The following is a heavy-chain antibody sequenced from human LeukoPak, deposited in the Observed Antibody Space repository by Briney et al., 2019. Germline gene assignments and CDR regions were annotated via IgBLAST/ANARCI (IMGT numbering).Heavy chain of an antibody. Sequence: SETLSLTCTVSGGSISSYYWSWIRQPPGKGLEWIGYIYYSGSTNYNPSLKSRVTISVDTSKNQFSLKLSSVTAADTAVYYCARDPLGYSGYDYWGQGTLVTVSS. CDR1: GGSISSYY. V-gene: IGHV4-59*01. CDR3: ARDPLGYSGYDY. D-gene: IGHD5-12*01. J-gene: IGHJ4*02. CDR2: IYYSGST.